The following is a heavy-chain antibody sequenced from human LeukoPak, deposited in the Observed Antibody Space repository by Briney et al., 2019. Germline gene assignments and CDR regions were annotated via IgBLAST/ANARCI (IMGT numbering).Heavy chain of an antibody. Sequence: GASVKVSCKASGYTFTGYYMHWVRQAPGQGLEWMGWINPNSGGTNYAQKFQGRVTMTRDTSISTAYMELSRLRSDDTAVYYCARSNDLYSSSWYAFDYWGQGTLVTVSS. CDR1: GYTFTGYY. V-gene: IGHV1-2*02. CDR3: ARSNDLYSSSWYAFDY. D-gene: IGHD6-13*01. CDR2: INPNSGGT. J-gene: IGHJ4*02.